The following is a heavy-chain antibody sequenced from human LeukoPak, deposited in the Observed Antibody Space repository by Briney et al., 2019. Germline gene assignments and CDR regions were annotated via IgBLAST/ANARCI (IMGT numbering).Heavy chain of an antibody. CDR1: GGSISNYY. J-gene: IGHJ4*02. CDR3: ARLPPDY. V-gene: IGHV4-59*08. Sequence: SETLSLTCTVSGGSISNYYWSWIRQPPGKGLEWIGYIYYGGRTKYNPSLKSRVTISVDTSKNQFSLKLSSVTAADTAVYYCARLPPDYWGQGTLVTVSS. CDR2: IYYGGRT.